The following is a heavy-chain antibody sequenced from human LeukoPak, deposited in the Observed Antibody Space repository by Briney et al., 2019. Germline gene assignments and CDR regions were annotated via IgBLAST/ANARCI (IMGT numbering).Heavy chain of an antibody. D-gene: IGHD5-18*01. CDR1: GXXXXSXA. J-gene: IGHJ4*02. Sequence: GGSLRLSCAASGXXXXSXAXXXVXXAXXXXXXXXXXXXXSGGSTYYADSVKGRFTISRDNSKNTLYLQMNSLRAEDTAVYYCAKDLGSIQLWLLGSIDYWGQGTLVTVSS. V-gene: IGHV3-23*01. CDR2: XXXSGGST. CDR3: AKDLGSIQLWLLGSIDY.